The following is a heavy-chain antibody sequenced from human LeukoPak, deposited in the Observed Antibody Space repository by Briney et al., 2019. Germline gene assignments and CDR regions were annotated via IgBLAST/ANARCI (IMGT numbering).Heavy chain of an antibody. CDR2: IYYSGNT. D-gene: IGHD3-3*01. V-gene: IGHV4-59*01. CDR3: ARGARSRYYYYMDV. Sequence: PSETLSLTCTVSGGSISDYYWTWIRQPPGKGLEWIGHIYYSGNTIYNPSLKSRVTISADASKNQFSLKLNSVTAADTAVYYCARGARSRYYYYMDVWGKGTTVTISS. J-gene: IGHJ6*03. CDR1: GGSISDYY.